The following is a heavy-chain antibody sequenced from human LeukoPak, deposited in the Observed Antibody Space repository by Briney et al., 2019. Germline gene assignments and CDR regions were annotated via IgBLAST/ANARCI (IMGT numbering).Heavy chain of an antibody. CDR1: GFTFSGYA. CDR3: ATYYYDSRICKD. CDR2: ISGNSGST. D-gene: IGHD3-22*01. Sequence: PGGSLRLSCAASGFTFSGYAMIWVRQAPGKGLEWVATISGNSGSTYYADSVKGRFPISRDNAKNSLYLEMTSLRAEDTAVYYCATYYYDSRICKDWGQGTLVTVSS. J-gene: IGHJ4*02. V-gene: IGHV3-23*01.